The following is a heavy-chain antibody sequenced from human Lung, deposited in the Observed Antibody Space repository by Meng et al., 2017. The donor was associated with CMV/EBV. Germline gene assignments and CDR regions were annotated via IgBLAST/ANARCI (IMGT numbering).Heavy chain of an antibody. J-gene: IGHJ4*02. D-gene: IGHD2-21*01. Sequence: ASXXVSXKASGYTFTGYYMHWVRQAPGQGLEWMGWINPNSGGTNYAQKFQGRVTMTRDTSISTAYMELSRLRSDDTAVYYCARDMGDWNFDDWDQGTLVTVSS. CDR3: ARDMGDWNFDD. V-gene: IGHV1-2*02. CDR2: INPNSGGT. CDR1: GYTFTGYY.